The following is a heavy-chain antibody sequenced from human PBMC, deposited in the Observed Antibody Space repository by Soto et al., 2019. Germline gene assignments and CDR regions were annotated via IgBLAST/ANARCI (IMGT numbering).Heavy chain of an antibody. CDR1: GFTFSSYA. J-gene: IGHJ4*02. CDR2: ISHDGSNK. CDR3: ARGSVGSLVHDFDY. Sequence: QVQLVESGGGVVQPGRSLRLSCAASGFTFSSYAMHWVRQAPGKGLEWVAVISHDGSNKYYADSVKGRFTISRDNSKNRLYLQMNSLRAEDTAVYYCARGSVGSLVHDFDYWGQGTMVTVSS. D-gene: IGHD6-13*01. V-gene: IGHV3-30-3*01.